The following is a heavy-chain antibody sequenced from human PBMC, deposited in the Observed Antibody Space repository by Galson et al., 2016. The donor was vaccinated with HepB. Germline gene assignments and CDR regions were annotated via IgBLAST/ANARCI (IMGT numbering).Heavy chain of an antibody. Sequence: SLRLSCAASGFTLTTYTMNWVRQAPGQGLEWVSSISSNSDTYYRDSLKGRFTISRDNAQNSLYLQMSSLRAEDTAVYFCVVGSGTYFPNGMNVWGQGTTVTVSS. V-gene: IGHV3-21*01. CDR1: GFTLTTYT. CDR3: VVGSGTYFPNGMNV. CDR2: ISSNSDT. D-gene: IGHD1-26*01. J-gene: IGHJ6*02.